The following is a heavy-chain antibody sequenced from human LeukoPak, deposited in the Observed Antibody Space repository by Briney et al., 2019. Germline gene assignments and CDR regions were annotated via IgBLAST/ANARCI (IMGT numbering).Heavy chain of an antibody. CDR1: GGSISSSSYY. Sequence: SETLSLTCTVSGGSISSSSYYWGWTRQPPGKGLEWIGSIYYSGSTYYNPSLKSRVTISVDTSKNQFSLKLSSVTAADTAVYYCARDRWYSSGWYEEGAFDYWGQGTLVTVSS. CDR3: ARDRWYSSGWYEEGAFDY. V-gene: IGHV4-39*07. CDR2: IYYSGST. D-gene: IGHD6-19*01. J-gene: IGHJ4*02.